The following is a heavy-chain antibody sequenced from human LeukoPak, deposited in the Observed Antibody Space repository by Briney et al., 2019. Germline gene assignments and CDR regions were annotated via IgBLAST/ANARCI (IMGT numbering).Heavy chain of an antibody. V-gene: IGHV1-46*01. J-gene: IGHJ4*02. CDR1: GYTFTGYY. CDR3: ARDTYYYDSSGYYNY. Sequence: ASVTVSCTASGYTFTGYYMHWVRQAPGQGLEWMGIINPSGGSTSYAQKFQGRVTMTRDTSTSTVYMELSSLRSEDTAVYYCARDTYYYDSSGYYNYWGQGTLVTVSS. CDR2: INPSGGST. D-gene: IGHD3-22*01.